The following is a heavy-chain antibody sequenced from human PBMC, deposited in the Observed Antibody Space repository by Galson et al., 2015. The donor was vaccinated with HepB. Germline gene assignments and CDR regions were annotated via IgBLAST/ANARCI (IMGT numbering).Heavy chain of an antibody. J-gene: IGHJ5*02. CDR1: GGSISSYY. CDR3: ARSPPGYYYDSSGYYFNWFDP. V-gene: IGHV4-59*01. D-gene: IGHD3-22*01. Sequence: QVQLQESGPGLVKPSETLSLTCTISGGSISSYYWSWIRQPPGKGLEWIGYIYYSGSTNYNPSLKSRVTISVDTSKSQFSLKLSSVTAADTAVYYCARSPPGYYYDSSGYYFNWFDPWGQGTLVTVSS. CDR2: IYYSGST.